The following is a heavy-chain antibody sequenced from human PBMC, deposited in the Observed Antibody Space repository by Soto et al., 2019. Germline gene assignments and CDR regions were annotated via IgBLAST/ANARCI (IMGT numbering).Heavy chain of an antibody. J-gene: IGHJ5*02. CDR2: IRSKAYGGTT. V-gene: IGHV3-49*03. CDR3: TREGRISDYFPSWFDP. Sequence: SGGSLRLSCTASGFTFGDYAMSWFRQAPGKGLEWVGFIRSKAYGGTTEYAASVKGRFTISRDDSKSIAYLQMNSLKTEDTAVYYCTREGRISDYFPSWFDPWGQGTLVTVS. D-gene: IGHD4-17*01. CDR1: GFTFGDYA.